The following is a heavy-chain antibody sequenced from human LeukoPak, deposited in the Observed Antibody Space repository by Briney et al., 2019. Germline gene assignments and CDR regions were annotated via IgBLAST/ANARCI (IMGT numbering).Heavy chain of an antibody. J-gene: IGHJ4*02. D-gene: IGHD6-19*01. CDR1: GYTFTNYW. Sequence: GESLQISCKGSGYTFTNYWITWVRQKPGKGLEWMGIIYPGNSATKYSPSFQGQITISADKSINTAYLQWSSLEASDTAMYYCARRKAVARSSYFDSWGQGNLVSVSS. CDR2: IYPGNSAT. CDR3: ARRKAVARSSYFDS. V-gene: IGHV5-51*01.